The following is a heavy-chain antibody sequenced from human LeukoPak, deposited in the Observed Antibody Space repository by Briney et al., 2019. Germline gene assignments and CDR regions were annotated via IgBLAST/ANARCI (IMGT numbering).Heavy chain of an antibody. CDR1: GFTFRSYS. J-gene: IGHJ4*02. Sequence: GGSLRLSCAASGFTFRSYSMNWVRQAPGKGLEWVSSINSDSNYIYYADSVQGRFTISRDNAKNSLYLQMNSLRAEDTAVYYCARELPTDYWGQGTLVTVSS. D-gene: IGHD2-21*02. V-gene: IGHV3-21*01. CDR3: ARELPTDY. CDR2: INSDSNYI.